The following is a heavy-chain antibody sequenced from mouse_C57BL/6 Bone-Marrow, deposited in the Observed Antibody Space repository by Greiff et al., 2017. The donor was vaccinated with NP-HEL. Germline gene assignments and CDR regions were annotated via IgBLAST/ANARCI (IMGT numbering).Heavy chain of an antibody. CDR3: ARSPYYSNPYYYAMDY. Sequence: VQLKESGPGLAKPSQTLSLTCSVTGYSIASDYWNWIRKFPGNKLEYMGYISYSGSTYYNPSLKSRISITRDTSKNQYYLQLNSVTTEDTATYYCARSPYYSNPYYYAMDYWGQGTSVTVSS. CDR1: GYSIASDY. CDR2: ISYSGST. V-gene: IGHV3-8*01. J-gene: IGHJ4*01. D-gene: IGHD2-5*01.